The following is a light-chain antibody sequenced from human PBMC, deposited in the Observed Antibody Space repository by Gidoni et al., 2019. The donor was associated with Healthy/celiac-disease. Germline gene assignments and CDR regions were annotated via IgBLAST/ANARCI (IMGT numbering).Light chain of an antibody. CDR1: QSLVHSDGNTY. Sequence: DVVMTQSPLSLPVTLGQPASISCRSSQSLVHSDGNTYLNWFQQRPGQSPRRLIYKVSTRDSGVPDRFSGSGSGTDFTLKISRVEADDVGVYYCMQGTHWPPWTFGQXTQVEIK. J-gene: IGKJ1*01. CDR2: KVS. V-gene: IGKV2-30*02. CDR3: MQGTHWPPWT.